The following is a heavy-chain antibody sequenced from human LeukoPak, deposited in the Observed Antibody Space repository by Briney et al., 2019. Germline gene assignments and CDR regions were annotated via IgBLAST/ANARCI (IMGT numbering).Heavy chain of an antibody. CDR3: ARRAAAGIKDY. D-gene: IGHD6-13*01. Sequence: ASVKVSCKASEYTFTGYYIHWMRQAPGQRLEWMGWINPNSGDTNYAQKFQGRVTMTRDTSISTAFMELSRLRSEDTAVYYCARRAAAGIKDYWGQGTLVTVSS. CDR1: EYTFTGYY. CDR2: INPNSGDT. J-gene: IGHJ4*02. V-gene: IGHV1-2*02.